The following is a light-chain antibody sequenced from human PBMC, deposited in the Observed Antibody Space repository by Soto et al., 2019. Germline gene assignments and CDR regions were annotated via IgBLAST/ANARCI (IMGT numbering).Light chain of an antibody. CDR2: GAS. J-gene: IGKJ1*01. CDR3: QQSGT. V-gene: IGKV3-20*01. Sequence: EIVLTQSPGTLSLSPGERATLSCRASQTVSSSYLAWYQHKPGQAPRLLIYGASKRALGIPDRFSGSGSGTDFTLTISRLEPEDFAVYYCQQSGTFGQGTKVEI. CDR1: QTVSSSY.